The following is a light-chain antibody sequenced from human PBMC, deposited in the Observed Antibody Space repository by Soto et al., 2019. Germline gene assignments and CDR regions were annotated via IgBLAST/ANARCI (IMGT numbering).Light chain of an antibody. CDR3: QQYNNWPPET. J-gene: IGKJ2*01. CDR2: AAT. CDR1: HSVRGN. Sequence: EIVMTQYPAILSVSPGERATLSCRARHSVRGNLAWYQQTPGQPPRLLIYAATTRAPGVPDRFSGSGSGTDLSLTISSLQSEEFAVYYCQQYNNWPPETFGQGTKLEIK. V-gene: IGKV3-15*01.